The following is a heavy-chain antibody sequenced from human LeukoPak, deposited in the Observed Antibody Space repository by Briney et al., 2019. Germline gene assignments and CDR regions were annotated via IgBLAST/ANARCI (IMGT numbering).Heavy chain of an antibody. Sequence: SETLSLTCTVSGYSIGSGYYWGWLRQPPGKGLEWIGSIYHSGSTYYNPSLKSRVTISVDTSKNQFSLKLSSVTAADTAVYYCARSVVVVVPDAFDIWGQGTMVTVSS. CDR3: ARSVVVVVPDAFDI. CDR2: IYHSGST. J-gene: IGHJ3*02. V-gene: IGHV4-38-2*02. D-gene: IGHD2-2*01. CDR1: GYSIGSGYY.